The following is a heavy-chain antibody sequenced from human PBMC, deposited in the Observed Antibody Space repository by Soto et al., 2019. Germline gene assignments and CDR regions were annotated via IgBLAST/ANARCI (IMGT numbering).Heavy chain of an antibody. V-gene: IGHV3-23*01. D-gene: IGHD5-12*01. CDR3: AKDSVDVVATGRGYFDS. J-gene: IGHJ4*02. CDR2: LTGRGGNT. CDR1: GFTFTYHA. Sequence: EVQLLQSGGGVVQPGGSLRLSCAASGFTFTYHAMSWVRQAPGKGLEWVSGLTGRGGNTFYADSVKGRFTISRDNTKNILYLEMNSLRAEATALYFCAKDSVDVVATGRGYFDSWGQGTLVTVSP.